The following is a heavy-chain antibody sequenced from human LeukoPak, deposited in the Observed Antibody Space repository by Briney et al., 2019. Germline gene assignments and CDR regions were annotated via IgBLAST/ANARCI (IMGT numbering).Heavy chain of an antibody. V-gene: IGHV4-61*01. CDR3: ARGRAIFGVVNFDY. CDR1: GGSVSSGSYY. CDR2: IYYSGST. Sequence: PSETLSLTCTVSGGSVSSGSYYWSWIRQPPGKGLEWIGYIYYSGSTNYNPSLKSRVTISVDTSKNQFSLKLSSVTAADTAVYYCARGRAIFGVVNFDYWGQGTLVTVSS. D-gene: IGHD3-3*01. J-gene: IGHJ4*02.